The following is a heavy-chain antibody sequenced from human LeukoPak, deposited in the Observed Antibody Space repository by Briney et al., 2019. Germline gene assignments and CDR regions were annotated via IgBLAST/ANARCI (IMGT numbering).Heavy chain of an antibody. J-gene: IGHJ4*02. CDR2: IYYSGST. CDR1: GGSISSSSYY. D-gene: IGHD3-3*01. Sequence: SETLSLTCTVSGGSISSSSYYWGWICQSPGKGLEWIGSIYYSGSTYYNPSLKSRVTISVDTSKNQFSLKLSSVTAADTAVYYCARHFRVLRFLEWLFDYGGQGTLVTVS. V-gene: IGHV4-39*01. CDR3: ARHFRVLRFLEWLFDY.